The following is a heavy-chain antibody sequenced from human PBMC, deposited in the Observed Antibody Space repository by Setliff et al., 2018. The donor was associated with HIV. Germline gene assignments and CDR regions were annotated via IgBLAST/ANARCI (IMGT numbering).Heavy chain of an antibody. V-gene: IGHV3-33*06. CDR1: GFTFSPYA. D-gene: IGHD6-13*01. CDR3: AKDAFPVSNTWYGGIDC. CDR2: IWADEITK. J-gene: IGHJ4*02. Sequence: SLRLSCATSGFTFSPYAIHWVRQAPGMGLEWVAMIWADEITKFYADSVKGRFTISRDNSKNTMYLQMNTLRVEDTAVYYCAKDAFPVSNTWYGGIDCWGQGTLVTV.